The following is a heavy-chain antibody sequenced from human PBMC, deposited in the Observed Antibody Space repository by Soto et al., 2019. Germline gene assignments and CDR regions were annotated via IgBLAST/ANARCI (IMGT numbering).Heavy chain of an antibody. D-gene: IGHD3-3*01. V-gene: IGHV3-23*01. CDR1: GFTFSSYA. J-gene: IGHJ3*02. Sequence: GGSLRLSCAASGFTFSSYAMSWVRQAPGKGLEWVSAISGSGGSTYYADSVKGRFTISRDNSKNTLYLQMNSLRAEDTAVYYCAKVSYYDFWSGYRLVHDAFDIWGQGTMVTVSS. CDR2: ISGSGGST. CDR3: AKVSYYDFWSGYRLVHDAFDI.